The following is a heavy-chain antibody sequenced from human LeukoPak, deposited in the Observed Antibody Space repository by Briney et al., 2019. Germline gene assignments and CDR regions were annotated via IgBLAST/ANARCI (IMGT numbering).Heavy chain of an antibody. J-gene: IGHJ3*02. D-gene: IGHD3-3*01. CDR3: ARQSTIFGVVITPDDAFDI. CDR1: GGSISSSSYY. V-gene: IGHV4-39*01. CDR2: IYYSGST. Sequence: PSETLSLTCTVSGGSISSSSYYWGWIRQPPGKGLGWIGSIYYSGSTYYNPSLKSRVTISVDTSKNQFSLKLSSVTAADTAVYYCARQSTIFGVVITPDDAFDIWGQGTMVTVSS.